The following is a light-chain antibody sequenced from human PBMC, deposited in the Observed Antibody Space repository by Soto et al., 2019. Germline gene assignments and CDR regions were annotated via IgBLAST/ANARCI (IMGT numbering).Light chain of an antibody. CDR1: ISDIGGYNF. CDR3: ASYTRTTTLV. J-gene: IGLJ2*01. CDR2: DVH. Sequence: QSVLTQPASVSGSPGQSITISCTGTISDIGGYNFISWYQHHPGQAPKLVIYDVHNRPSGISYRFSGSKSGNTASLTISGLQAEDEADYYCASYTRTTTLVFGGGTKLTVL. V-gene: IGLV2-14*01.